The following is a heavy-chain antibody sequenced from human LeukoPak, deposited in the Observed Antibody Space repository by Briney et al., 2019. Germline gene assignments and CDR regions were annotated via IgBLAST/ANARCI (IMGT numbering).Heavy chain of an antibody. CDR2: INPNSGGT. CDR3: ARVFVAVYDSSGYPHY. V-gene: IGHV1-2*02. Sequence: ASVKVSCKASGYTFSGYYMHWVRQAPVQGLEWMGWINPNSGGTNYAQKFQGRVTMTRDTSISTAYMELSRLRSDDTAVYYCARVFVAVYDSSGYPHYWGQGTLVTVSS. CDR1: GYTFSGYY. D-gene: IGHD3-22*01. J-gene: IGHJ4*02.